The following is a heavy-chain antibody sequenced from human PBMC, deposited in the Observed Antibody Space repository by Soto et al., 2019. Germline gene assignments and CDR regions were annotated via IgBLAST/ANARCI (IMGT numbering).Heavy chain of an antibody. Sequence: GSLRLSCAASGFTFSSYSMNWVRQAPGKGLEWVSSISSSGSYMYYADSVKGRFTISRDNAKNSLYLQMNSLRAEDTAVYYCARDTRNSYYFDYWGQGTLVTVSS. J-gene: IGHJ4*02. CDR2: ISSSGSYM. V-gene: IGHV3-21*01. D-gene: IGHD1-1*01. CDR1: GFTFSSYS. CDR3: ARDTRNSYYFDY.